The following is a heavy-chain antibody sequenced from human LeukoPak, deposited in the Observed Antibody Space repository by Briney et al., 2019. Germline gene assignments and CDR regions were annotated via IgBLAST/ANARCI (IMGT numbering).Heavy chain of an antibody. CDR2: MWNDGITG. V-gene: IGHV3-33*01. CDR1: GFNFRAYG. CDR3: ARDGSGWSSDY. Sequence: GGSLRLSCAASGFNFRAYGMHWVRQAPGKGLEWVAVMWNDGITGKYADSVRGRFSVSRDNSKNTVYLQMDSLRADDTSVYYCARDGSGWSSDYWGQGTLVTVSS. J-gene: IGHJ4*02. D-gene: IGHD6-19*01.